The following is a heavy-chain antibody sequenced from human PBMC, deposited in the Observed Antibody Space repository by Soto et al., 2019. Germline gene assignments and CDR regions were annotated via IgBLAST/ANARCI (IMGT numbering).Heavy chain of an antibody. J-gene: IGHJ6*02. D-gene: IGHD2-15*01. V-gene: IGHV4-39*01. Sequence: SETLSLTCPVPGDSISSSSYYWGWIRQPPGKGLEWFGSIFYSGSTYYNPSLKSRVTISVGTSKNQFSLKLSSVTAADTAVYYCARHLTYCSAGSCYSDFPYYGMDVWGQVTTVTVS. CDR2: IFYSGST. CDR3: ARHLTYCSAGSCYSDFPYYGMDV. CDR1: GDSISSSSYY.